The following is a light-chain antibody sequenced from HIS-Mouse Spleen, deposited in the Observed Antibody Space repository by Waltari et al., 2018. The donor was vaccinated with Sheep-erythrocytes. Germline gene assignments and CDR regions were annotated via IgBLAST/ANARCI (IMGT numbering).Light chain of an antibody. J-gene: IGKJ4*01. V-gene: IGKV1-39*01. Sequence: DIQMTQSPSSLSASVGDRVTITCRASQSISSYLNWYQQKPGKAPKLLIYAASSLQSGVPSRFSGSGSWTDFTLTISSLQPEDFATYYCQQSYSTPPTFGGGTK. CDR3: QQSYSTPPT. CDR2: AAS. CDR1: QSISSY.